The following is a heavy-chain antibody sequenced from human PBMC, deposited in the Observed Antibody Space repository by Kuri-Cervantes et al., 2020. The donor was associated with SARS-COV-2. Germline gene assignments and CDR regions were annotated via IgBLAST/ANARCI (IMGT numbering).Heavy chain of an antibody. V-gene: IGHV3-21*01. Sequence: GESLKISCAASGFTFSSYSMNWVRQAPGKGLEWVSSISNSSSYIYYADSVKGRFTISRDNAKNSLYLQMNSLRAEDTAVYYCARGGSTDYDFWSGYYRGWNWFDPWGQGTLVTVSS. CDR2: ISNSSSYI. J-gene: IGHJ5*02. D-gene: IGHD3-3*01. CDR1: GFTFSSYS. CDR3: ARGGSTDYDFWSGYYRGWNWFDP.